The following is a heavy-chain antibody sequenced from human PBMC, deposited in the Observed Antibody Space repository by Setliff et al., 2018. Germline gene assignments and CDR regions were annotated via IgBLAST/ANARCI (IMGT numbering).Heavy chain of an antibody. V-gene: IGHV3-23*01. CDR3: AKVHPTPYSIYALDI. Sequence: GGSLRLSCAASGFTFSSYAMSWVRQAPGKGLEWVSAMYGVGATFYADSVKGRFTISRDNSKNTVYVQMDSLRADDTAEYYCAKVHPTPYSIYALDIWGQGTMVTVS. D-gene: IGHD1-26*01. CDR2: MYGVGAT. CDR1: GFTFSSYA. J-gene: IGHJ3*02.